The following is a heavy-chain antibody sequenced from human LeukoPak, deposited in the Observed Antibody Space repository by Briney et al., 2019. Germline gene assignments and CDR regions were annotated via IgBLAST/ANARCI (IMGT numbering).Heavy chain of an antibody. Sequence: PGGSLRLSCAASGFTFSTYSMNWVRQAPGKGLEWVSSITSSGSYIHYADSVRGRFTISRDNAKNSLYLRMNSLRAEDTAVYYCASRATKVRGVSIIRDYWGQGTLVTVSS. CDR2: ITSSGSYI. V-gene: IGHV3-21*01. J-gene: IGHJ4*02. CDR1: GFTFSTYS. CDR3: ASRATKVRGVSIIRDY. D-gene: IGHD3-10*01.